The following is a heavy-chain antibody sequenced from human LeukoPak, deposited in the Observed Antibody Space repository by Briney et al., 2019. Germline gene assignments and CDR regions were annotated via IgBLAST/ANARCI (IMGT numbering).Heavy chain of an antibody. Sequence: SETLSLTCTVSGGSVSSYYWSWIRQPPGKGLEWIGYIYYSGSTNYNPSLKSRVTISVDTSKNQFSLKLSSVTAADTAVYYCARRGSGYSYGSFDYWGQGTLVTVSS. D-gene: IGHD5-18*01. CDR3: ARRGSGYSYGSFDY. J-gene: IGHJ4*02. V-gene: IGHV4-59*08. CDR1: GGSVSSYY. CDR2: IYYSGST.